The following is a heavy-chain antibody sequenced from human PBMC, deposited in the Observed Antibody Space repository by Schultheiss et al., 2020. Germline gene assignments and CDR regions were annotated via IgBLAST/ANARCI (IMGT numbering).Heavy chain of an antibody. CDR1: GGSISSSSYY. Sequence: SQTLSLTCTVSGGSISSSSYYWGWIRQTPGKGLEWIGTIYHGGTTYYNPSLKSRVTQSIDMSNNQFSLKLNSVTAADTAVYYCARHSEFSRGAFDIWGQGTMVTVSS. V-gene: IGHV4-39*01. J-gene: IGHJ3*02. D-gene: IGHD1-14*01. CDR2: IYHGGTT. CDR3: ARHSEFSRGAFDI.